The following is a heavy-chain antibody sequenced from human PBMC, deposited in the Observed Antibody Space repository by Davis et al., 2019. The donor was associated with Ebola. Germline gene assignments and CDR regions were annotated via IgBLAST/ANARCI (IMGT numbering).Heavy chain of an antibody. CDR2: IFPGDSDT. J-gene: IGHJ4*02. D-gene: IGHD6-13*01. CDR3: ARQEALYGSIDN. CDR1: GYSFTSYW. V-gene: IGHV5-51*01. Sequence: GESLKISCEGSGYSFTSYWIAWVRQMPGKGLEWMGIIFPGDSDTRYSPSFQGQVTISADKSISTAYLQWSSLKASDTAMYYCARQEALYGSIDNWGQGTLVTVSS.